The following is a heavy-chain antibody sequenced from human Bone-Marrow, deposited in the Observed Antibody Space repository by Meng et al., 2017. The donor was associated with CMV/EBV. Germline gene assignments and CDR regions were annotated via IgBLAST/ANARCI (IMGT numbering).Heavy chain of an antibody. Sequence: GESLKISCAASGFTFSSYGMHWVRQAPGKGLEWVAFIRYDGSNKYYADSVKGRFTISRDNSKNTLYLQMNSLRAEDTAVYYCARRRTIFGVEYYYGMDVWGQGTTVTVSS. CDR2: IRYDGSNK. CDR3: ARRRTIFGVEYYYGMDV. V-gene: IGHV3-30*02. D-gene: IGHD3-3*01. CDR1: GFTFSSYG. J-gene: IGHJ6*02.